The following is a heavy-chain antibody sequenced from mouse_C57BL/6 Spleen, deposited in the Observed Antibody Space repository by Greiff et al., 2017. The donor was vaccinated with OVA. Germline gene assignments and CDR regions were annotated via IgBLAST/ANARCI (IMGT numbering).Heavy chain of an antibody. V-gene: IGHV3-6*01. CDR3: ARYYYGSSFDD. CDR1: GYSITSGYY. D-gene: IGHD1-1*01. Sequence: ESGPGLVKPSQSLSLTCSVTGYSITSGYYWNWIRQFPGNILEWMGYISYDGSNNYNPSLKNRISITRDTSKNQFFLKLNSVTTEDTATYYCARYYYGSSFDDWGQGTTLTVSS. CDR2: ISYDGSN. J-gene: IGHJ2*01.